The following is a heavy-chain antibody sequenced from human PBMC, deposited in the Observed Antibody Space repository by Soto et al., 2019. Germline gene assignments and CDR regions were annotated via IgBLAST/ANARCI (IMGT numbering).Heavy chain of an antibody. D-gene: IGHD4-17*01. J-gene: IGHJ6*02. Sequence: ASVKGSCKAFGYTFTGYYMHWVRQAPRQGLVLMGLINPNSGGTNYAQKFQGWVTMTRDTSISTAYMELSRLRSDDTAVYYCSRDLNYGDYGVYYYHGMDVWGQGTTVTVSS. CDR2: INPNSGGT. CDR1: GYTFTGYY. CDR3: SRDLNYGDYGVYYYHGMDV. V-gene: IGHV1-2*04.